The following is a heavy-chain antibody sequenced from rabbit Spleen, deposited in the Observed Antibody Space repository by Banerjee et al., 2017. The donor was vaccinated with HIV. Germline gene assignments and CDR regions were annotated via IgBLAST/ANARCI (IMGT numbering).Heavy chain of an antibody. J-gene: IGHJ6*01. V-gene: IGHV1S40*01. CDR2: INIATGKS. Sequence: QSLEESGGDLVKPGASLTLTCTASGVSFSDKDVMCWVRQAPGKGLEWITCINIATGKSVYASWVSGRFIMSRPSSTTVTLQMTSLTAADTATYFCARDLVTAIGWNFALWGPGTLVTVS. CDR3: ARDLVTAIGWNFAL. CDR1: GVSFSDKDV. D-gene: IGHD7-1*01.